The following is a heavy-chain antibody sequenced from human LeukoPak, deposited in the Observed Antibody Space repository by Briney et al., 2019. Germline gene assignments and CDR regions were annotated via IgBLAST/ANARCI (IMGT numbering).Heavy chain of an antibody. J-gene: IGHJ2*01. CDR2: ISWNSVGI. CDR3: TKRGQRSWYLDL. CDR1: GFIFDDYA. Sequence: GRSLRLSCAASGFIFDDYAMHWARQVPGKSLEWVSGISWNSVGIGYADSVKGRFTISRDNAKNSLYLQMNSLRPEDTALYYCTKRGQRSWYLDLWGRGTLVIVSS. V-gene: IGHV3-9*01. D-gene: IGHD6-25*01.